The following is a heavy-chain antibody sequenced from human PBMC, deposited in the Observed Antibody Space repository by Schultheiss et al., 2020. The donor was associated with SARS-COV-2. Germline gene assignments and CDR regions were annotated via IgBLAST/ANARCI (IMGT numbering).Heavy chain of an antibody. Sequence: GGSLRLSCAASGFTFSNAWMSWVRQAPGKGLEWVGRIKSKTDGGTTDYAAPVKGRFTISRDDSKNTLYLQMNSLKTEDTAVYYCTTVWENGYSYGPVSYYYGMDVWGQGTTVTVSS. CDR3: TTVWENGYSYGPVSYYYGMDV. D-gene: IGHD5-18*01. CDR2: IKSKTDGGTT. V-gene: IGHV3-15*01. J-gene: IGHJ6*02. CDR1: GFTFSNAW.